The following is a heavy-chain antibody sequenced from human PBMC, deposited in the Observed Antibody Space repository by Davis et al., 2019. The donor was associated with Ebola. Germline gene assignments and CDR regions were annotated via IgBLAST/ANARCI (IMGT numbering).Heavy chain of an antibody. Sequence: GESLKISCAASGFAFSDYYMSWIRQAPGKGLEWVANIKQDGSEKYYVDSVKGRFTISRDNAKNSLYLQMNSLRAEDTAIYYCVRVSRNIATGWYRFDAFDIWGQGTLVTVSS. CDR3: VRVSRNIATGWYRFDAFDI. J-gene: IGHJ3*02. CDR1: GFAFSDYY. CDR2: IKQDGSEK. V-gene: IGHV3-7*01. D-gene: IGHD6-19*01.